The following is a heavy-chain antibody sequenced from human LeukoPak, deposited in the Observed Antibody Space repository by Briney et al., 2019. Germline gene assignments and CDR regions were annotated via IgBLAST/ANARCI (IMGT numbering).Heavy chain of an antibody. D-gene: IGHD3-10*01. CDR2: ISGSGGST. V-gene: IGHV3-23*01. CDR1: GFTFINYA. Sequence: GGSLRLSCAASGFTFINYAMSWVRQAPGKGLEWVSAISGSGGSTYYADSVKGRFTISRDNSKNTLYLQMNSLRAEDTAVYYCAKSLLWFGELNYWGQGTLVTVSS. CDR3: AKSLLWFGELNY. J-gene: IGHJ4*02.